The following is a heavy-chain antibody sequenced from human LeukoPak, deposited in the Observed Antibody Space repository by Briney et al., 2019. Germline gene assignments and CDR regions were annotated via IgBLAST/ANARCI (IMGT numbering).Heavy chain of an antibody. V-gene: IGHV4-38-2*01. Sequence: SETLSLTCAVSGYSISSGYYWGWIRPPPGKGLEWIGSIYHSGSTYYNPSLKSRVTISVDTSKNQFSLKLSSVTAADTAVYYCARGTVSYGFDYWGQGTLVTVSS. CDR3: ARGTVSYGFDY. CDR2: IYHSGST. J-gene: IGHJ4*02. D-gene: IGHD5-18*01. CDR1: GYSISSGYY.